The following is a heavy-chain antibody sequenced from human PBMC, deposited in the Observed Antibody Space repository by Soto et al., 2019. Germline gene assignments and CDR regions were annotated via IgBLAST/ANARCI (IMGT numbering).Heavy chain of an antibody. CDR1: GGTFSSYT. Sequence: QVQLVQSGAEVKKPGSSVKVSCKASGGTFSSYTISWVRQAPGQGLEWMGRIIPILGIANYAQKFQGRVTITADNSTSTAYMELSSLRSEDTAVYYCARAKQGYDILTGYLAFDYWGQGTLVTVSS. J-gene: IGHJ4*02. V-gene: IGHV1-69*02. CDR3: ARAKQGYDILTGYLAFDY. CDR2: IIPILGIA. D-gene: IGHD3-9*01.